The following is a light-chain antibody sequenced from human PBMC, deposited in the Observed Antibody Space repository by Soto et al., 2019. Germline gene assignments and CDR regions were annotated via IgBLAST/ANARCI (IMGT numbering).Light chain of an antibody. CDR3: VQNTDFPFT. V-gene: IGKV2-24*01. CDR2: KVS. J-gene: IGKJ3*01. Sequence: EIVLAQTPLSSPVTLGQPASISCRSSQTLVHSDGDTYLSWLHQRPGQPPRLLIYKVSNRFSGVPDRFSGSGAGTDFTLKISRVEAEDVGIYYCVQNTDFPFTFGPGTKVEIK. CDR1: QTLVHSDGDTY.